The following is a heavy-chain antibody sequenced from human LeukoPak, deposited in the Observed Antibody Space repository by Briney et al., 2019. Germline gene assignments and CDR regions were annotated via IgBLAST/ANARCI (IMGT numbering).Heavy chain of an antibody. J-gene: IGHJ3*02. V-gene: IGHV3-23*01. CDR3: AKLSQQWLVFDAFDI. Sequence: GGSLRLSCAASGFTFSSYAMSWVRQAPGKGLEWVSAISGSGGSKYYADSVKGRFTISRDNSKNTLYLQMNSLRAEDTAVYYCAKLSQQWLVFDAFDIWGQGTMVTVSS. CDR2: ISGSGGSK. CDR1: GFTFSSYA. D-gene: IGHD6-19*01.